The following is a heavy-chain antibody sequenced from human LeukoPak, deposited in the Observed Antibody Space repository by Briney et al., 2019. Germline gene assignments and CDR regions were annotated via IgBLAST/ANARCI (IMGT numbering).Heavy chain of an antibody. V-gene: IGHV3-7*01. Sequence: GGSLRLSCAASGFTFSSYWMTWVRQAPGKGLEWVANIKQDGSEKYYVDSVKGRFSISRDNAKNSLCLQMNSLSAGDTAVYYCARCPYDSSGYYSVPSHFDYWGQGTLVTASS. J-gene: IGHJ4*02. CDR2: IKQDGSEK. CDR3: ARCPYDSSGYYSVPSHFDY. D-gene: IGHD3-22*01. CDR1: GFTFSSYW.